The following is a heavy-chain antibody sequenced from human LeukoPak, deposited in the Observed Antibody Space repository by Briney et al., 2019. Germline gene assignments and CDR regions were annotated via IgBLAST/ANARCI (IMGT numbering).Heavy chain of an antibody. CDR3: ARGKVYDYVWGSYRSPAGFDP. D-gene: IGHD3-16*02. V-gene: IGHV3-48*03. CDR2: ISSSGSTI. CDR1: GFTFSSYE. Sequence: GGPLRLSCAASGFTFSSYEMNWVRQAPGKGLEWVSYISSSGSTIYYADSVKGRFTISRDNAKNSLYLQMNSLRAEDTAVYYCARGKVYDYVWGSYRSPAGFDPWGQGTLVTVSS. J-gene: IGHJ5*02.